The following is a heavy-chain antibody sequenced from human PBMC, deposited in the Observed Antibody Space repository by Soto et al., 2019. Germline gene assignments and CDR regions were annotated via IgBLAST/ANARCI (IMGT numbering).Heavy chain of an antibody. CDR1: GFTFSSYS. CDR3: AREKYYYGSGGCGY. J-gene: IGHJ4*02. V-gene: IGHV3-21*01. D-gene: IGHD3-10*01. CDR2: ISSSSSYI. Sequence: EVQLVESGGGLVKPGESLRLSCAASGFTFSSYSMNWVRQAPGKGLEWVSSISSSSSYIYYADSVKGRFTISRDNAKNSLYLQMNSLRAEDTAVYYCAREKYYYGSGGCGYWGQGTLVTVSS.